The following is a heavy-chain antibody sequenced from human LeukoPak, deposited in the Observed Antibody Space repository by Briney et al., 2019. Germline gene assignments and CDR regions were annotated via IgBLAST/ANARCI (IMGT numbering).Heavy chain of an antibody. CDR2: IYYSGST. J-gene: IGHJ4*02. V-gene: IGHV4-39*07. CDR1: GGSISSSSYY. Sequence: SETLSLTCTVSGGSISSSSYYWGWIRQPPGKGLEWIGSIYYSGSTYYNPSLKSRVTISVDTSKNQFSLKLSSVTAADTAVYYCARDNPAYDFWSGYYPPPGSAFDYWGQGTLVTVSS. D-gene: IGHD3-3*01. CDR3: ARDNPAYDFWSGYYPPPGSAFDY.